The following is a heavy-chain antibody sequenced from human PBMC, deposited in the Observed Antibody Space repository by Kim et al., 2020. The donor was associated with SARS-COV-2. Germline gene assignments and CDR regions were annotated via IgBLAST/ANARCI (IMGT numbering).Heavy chain of an antibody. V-gene: IGHV3-30-3*01. CDR1: GFTFSRHS. D-gene: IGHD1-1*01. CDR2: ISNDGNII. J-gene: IGHJ4*02. CDR3: AREIGTNFFCDS. Sequence: GGSLRLSCVGSGFTFSRHSIHWVRQAPGKGLEWVAVISNDGNIIFYADSVKGRFTISRDNSRNTMYLQMNSLKTEDTALYYCAREIGTNFFCDSWGQGTL.